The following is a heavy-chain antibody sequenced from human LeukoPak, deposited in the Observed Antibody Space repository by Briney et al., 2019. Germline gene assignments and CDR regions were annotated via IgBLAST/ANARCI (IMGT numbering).Heavy chain of an antibody. CDR3: TTVVNGY. Sequence: GGSLRLSCAASGFTFSDHYMDWVRQAPGKGLEWVGRTRNKANSYTTEYAASVKGRFTISRDDSKNSLYLQMNSLKTEDTAVYYCTTVVNGYWGQGTLVTVSS. V-gene: IGHV3-72*01. CDR2: TRNKANSYTT. D-gene: IGHD4-23*01. CDR1: GFTFSDHY. J-gene: IGHJ4*02.